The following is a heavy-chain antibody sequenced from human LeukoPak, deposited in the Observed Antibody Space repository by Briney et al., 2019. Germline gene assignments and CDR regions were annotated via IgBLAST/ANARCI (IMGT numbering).Heavy chain of an antibody. V-gene: IGHV3-23*01. CDR3: ARDVEARISAAGTFDY. J-gene: IGHJ4*02. D-gene: IGHD6-13*01. Sequence: GGSLRLSCAASGFTFSNYGMSWVRQAPGKGLEWVSVISGLGGSTYYADSVKGRFAISRDNSKSTLWLQMNGLRADDTAIYYCARDVEARISAAGTFDYWGQGSLVTVSS. CDR2: ISGLGGST. CDR1: GFTFSNYG.